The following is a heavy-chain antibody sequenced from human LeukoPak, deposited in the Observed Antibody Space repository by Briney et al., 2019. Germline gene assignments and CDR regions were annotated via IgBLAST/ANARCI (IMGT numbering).Heavy chain of an antibody. CDR3: GSQFYDSSGYYFQH. J-gene: IGHJ1*01. Sequence: PSETLSHTCTVSGGSISSRSYCWGWIRQPPGKGLEWIANIYSSGSTYQNPSLKSRVTISVDTSKTHFSLKLSSLTAADTAVYYCGSQFYDSSGYYFQHWGQGTLVTVSS. CDR2: IYSSGST. D-gene: IGHD3-22*01. V-gene: IGHV4-39*02. CDR1: GGSISSRSYC.